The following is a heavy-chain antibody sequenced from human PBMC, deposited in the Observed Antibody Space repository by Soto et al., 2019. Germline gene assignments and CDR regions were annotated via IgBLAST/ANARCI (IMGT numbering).Heavy chain of an antibody. CDR3: ARGVGSGSYYNQDNWFDP. J-gene: IGHJ5*02. D-gene: IGHD3-10*01. CDR2: ISAYNGKT. Sequence: VQLVQSGAEVKKPGASVKVSCKASGYTFTNYGISWVRQAPGQGLEWMGWISAYNGKTKYAQKLQGRVTMTTDTSTSTAYMELRSLISDDTAGYYCARGVGSGSYYNQDNWFDPWGQGTLVTVSS. V-gene: IGHV1-18*01. CDR1: GYTFTNYG.